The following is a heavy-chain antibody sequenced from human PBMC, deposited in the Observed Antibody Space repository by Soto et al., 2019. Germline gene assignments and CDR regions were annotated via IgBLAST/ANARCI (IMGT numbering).Heavy chain of an antibody. CDR3: ARLHSYDSSGYYYEVDYYYGMDV. J-gene: IGHJ6*02. CDR1: GGSISSYY. D-gene: IGHD3-22*01. Sequence: PSETLSLTCTVSGGSISSYYWSWIRQPPGKGLEWIGYIYYSGSTNYNPSLKSRVTISVDTSKNQFSLKLSSVTAADTAVYYCARLHSYDSSGYYYEVDYYYGMDVWGQGTTVTVSS. V-gene: IGHV4-59*12. CDR2: IYYSGST.